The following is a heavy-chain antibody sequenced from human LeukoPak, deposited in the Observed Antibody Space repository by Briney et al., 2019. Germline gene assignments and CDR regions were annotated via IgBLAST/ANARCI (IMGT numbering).Heavy chain of an antibody. CDR2: INHSGST. D-gene: IGHD2-2*01. CDR1: GGSFSGYY. J-gene: IGHJ6*02. CDR3: ARSPIGYCSSTSCYHYYYYGMDV. V-gene: IGHV4-34*01. Sequence: SETLSLTCAVYGGSFSGYYWSWIRQPPGKGLEWIGEINHSGSTNYNPSLKSRVTISVDTSKNQFSLKLSSVTAADTAVYYCARSPIGYCSSTSCYHYYYYGMDVWGRGTTVTVSS.